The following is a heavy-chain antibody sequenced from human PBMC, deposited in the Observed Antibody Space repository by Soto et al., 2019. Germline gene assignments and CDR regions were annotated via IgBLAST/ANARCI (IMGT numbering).Heavy chain of an antibody. CDR2: ISVYNGNK. J-gene: IGHJ6*02. V-gene: IGHV1-18*01. Sequence: QLVQSGGEVKEPGASVQVSCKASGYTFNNYGITWVRQAPGQGLEWLGWISVYNGNKNYAKKVQGRVSMTADTSTSPAQMELRSLQSEGTAVYFCARVAITLIRGLKVDFYSMDVWGQGTTVTVSS. D-gene: IGHD3-10*01. CDR1: GYTFNNYG. CDR3: ARVAITLIRGLKVDFYSMDV.